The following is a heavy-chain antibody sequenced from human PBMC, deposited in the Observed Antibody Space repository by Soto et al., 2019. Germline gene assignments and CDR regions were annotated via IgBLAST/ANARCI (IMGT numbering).Heavy chain of an antibody. CDR3: AKDLRSIAVAGTIDY. CDR1: GVTVSSYA. J-gene: IGHJ4*02. CDR2: ISGSGGST. V-gene: IGHV3-23*01. D-gene: IGHD6-19*01. Sequence: VGLQRLSYAASGVTVSSYAMSWVRKDPGKGLEWVSAISGSGGSTYYADSVKGRFTISRDNSKNTLYLQMNSLRAEDTAVYYCAKDLRSIAVAGTIDYWGQGTLVTVSS.